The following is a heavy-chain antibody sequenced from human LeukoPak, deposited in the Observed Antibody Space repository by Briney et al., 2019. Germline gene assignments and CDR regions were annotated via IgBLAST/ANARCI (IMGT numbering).Heavy chain of an antibody. Sequence: GGSLRLSCAASGFTLSNHAMHWVRRATGKGLEWVSAVGIAGDTFYPGSVKGRFTTSRENAKNSLYLQMNSLRAEDTAVYYCARGADLNSWGQGTLVTVSS. CDR2: VGIAGDT. J-gene: IGHJ4*02. CDR3: ARGADLNS. V-gene: IGHV3-13*01. D-gene: IGHD5-12*01. CDR1: GFTLSNHA.